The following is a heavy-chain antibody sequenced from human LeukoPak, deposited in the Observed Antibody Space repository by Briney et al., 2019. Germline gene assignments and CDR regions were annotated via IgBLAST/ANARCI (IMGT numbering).Heavy chain of an antibody. J-gene: IGHJ5*02. V-gene: IGHV4-59*01. CDR1: GGSISSYY. D-gene: IGHD6-13*01. CDR3: ARSSSRYNWFDP. CDR2: IYYSGST. Sequence: SETLSLTCTVSGGSISSYYWSWIRQPPGKGLEWIGYIYYSGSTNYNPSLKSRVTISVDTSKNQFSLKLSSVTAADTAVYYCARSSSRYNWFDPWGQGTLVTVPS.